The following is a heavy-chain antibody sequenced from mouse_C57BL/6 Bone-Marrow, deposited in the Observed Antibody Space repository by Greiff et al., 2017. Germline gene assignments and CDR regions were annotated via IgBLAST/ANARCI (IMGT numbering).Heavy chain of an antibody. J-gene: IGHJ4*01. CDR1: GYTFTDYY. CDR2: INPNNGGT. V-gene: IGHV1-26*01. CDR3: AKGETTVVAQYYYAMDY. Sequence: EVQLQQSGAELAKPGASVKISCKASGYTFTDYYMNWVKQSHGKSLEWIGDINPNNGGTSYNQKFKGKATLTVDKSSSTAYMELRSLTSEDSAVYYCAKGETTVVAQYYYAMDYWGQGTSGTVSS. D-gene: IGHD1-1*01.